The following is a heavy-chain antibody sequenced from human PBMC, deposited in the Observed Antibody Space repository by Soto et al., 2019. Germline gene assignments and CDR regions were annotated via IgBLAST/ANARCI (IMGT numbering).Heavy chain of an antibody. D-gene: IGHD3-3*01. CDR2: ISAYNGNT. Sequence: XSVKGSCKASGYTFTSYGISWVRQAPGQGLEWMGWISAYNGNTNYAQKLQGRVTMTTDTSTSTAYMELRSLRSDDTAVYYCARAYITIFGVVISPNSGYYYGMDVWGQGTTVTVSS. CDR1: GYTFTSYG. J-gene: IGHJ6*02. V-gene: IGHV1-18*04. CDR3: ARAYITIFGVVISPNSGYYYGMDV.